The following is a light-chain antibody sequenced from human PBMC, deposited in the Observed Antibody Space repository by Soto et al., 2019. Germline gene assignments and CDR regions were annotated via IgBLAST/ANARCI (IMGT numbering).Light chain of an antibody. J-gene: IGLJ1*01. CDR1: SSNIGSNT. V-gene: IGLV1-44*01. CDR3: ATWDDSLNGYV. CDR2: SNN. Sequence: QSVLTQPPSVSGTPAQRVTISCSGSSSNIGSNTVNWYQQLPGTAPKLLIYSNNQRPSGVPDRFSDSKSGTSASLAISGLQSEDEADYYCATWDDSLNGYVFGTGTKVTVL.